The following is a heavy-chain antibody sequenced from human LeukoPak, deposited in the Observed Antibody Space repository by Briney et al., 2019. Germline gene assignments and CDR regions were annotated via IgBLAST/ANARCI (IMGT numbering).Heavy chain of an antibody. CDR1: GYTLTSYD. D-gene: IGHD6-13*01. Sequence: ASVKVSCKASGYTLTSYDINWVRQATGQGLEWMGIINPSGGSTSYAQKFQGRVTMTRDASTSTAYMELRSLRSDDTAVYYCARDLVYSSSCPGYWGQGTLVTVSS. CDR3: ARDLVYSSSCPGY. CDR2: INPSGGST. J-gene: IGHJ4*02. V-gene: IGHV1-46*01.